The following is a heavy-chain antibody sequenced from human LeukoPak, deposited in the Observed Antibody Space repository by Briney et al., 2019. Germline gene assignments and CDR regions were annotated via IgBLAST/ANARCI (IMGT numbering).Heavy chain of an antibody. Sequence: GGSLRLFCAASGFIVSRNYMGWVRQAPGKGLEWVSALSSKYETYYADSVKGRFTISRDNSENTLYLQMNALRAEDTALYYCYGIHLGDSFDIWGRGTMVIVFS. CDR3: YGIHLGDSFDI. J-gene: IGHJ3*02. CDR1: GFIVSRNY. CDR2: LSSKYET. V-gene: IGHV3-53*01. D-gene: IGHD3-16*01.